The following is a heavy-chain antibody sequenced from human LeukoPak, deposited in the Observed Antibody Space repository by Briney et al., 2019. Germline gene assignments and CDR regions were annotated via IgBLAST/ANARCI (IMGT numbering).Heavy chain of an antibody. CDR2: IRYDGSNK. Sequence: GGSLRLSCAASGFTFSSYSMHWVRQAPGKGLEWVAFIRYDGSNKYYADSVKGRFTISRDNSKDTLYVQMNSLRAEDTAVYYCARDHAMTGYSYGRYFDYWGQGTLLTVSS. CDR1: GFTFSSYS. V-gene: IGHV3-30*02. D-gene: IGHD5-18*01. J-gene: IGHJ4*02. CDR3: ARDHAMTGYSYGRYFDY.